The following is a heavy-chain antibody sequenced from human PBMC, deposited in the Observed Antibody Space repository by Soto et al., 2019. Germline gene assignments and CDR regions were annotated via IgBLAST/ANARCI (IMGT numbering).Heavy chain of an antibody. V-gene: IGHV3-48*02. J-gene: IGHJ6*02. CDR3: ARGEMATISSYYYGMDV. D-gene: IGHD5-12*01. CDR1: GFTFTSYS. Sequence: EAQLVESGGGLVQPGGSLRLSCAASGFTFTSYSRNWVRQAPRKWLEWVSYISSSISTIYYADCVKGRVPISRDNAETSLYLQMISLRDADTSVYYCARGEMATISSYYYGMDVWGRRTTVT. CDR2: ISSSISTI.